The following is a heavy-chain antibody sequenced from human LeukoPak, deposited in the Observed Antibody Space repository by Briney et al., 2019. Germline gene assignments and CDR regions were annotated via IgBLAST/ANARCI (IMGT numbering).Heavy chain of an antibody. CDR1: AFIVSDNY. Sequence: PGGSLRLSCVASAFIVSDNYMSWVRQAPGKGLEWVSAISGSGGSTYYADSVKGRFTISRDNSKNTLYLQMNSLRAEDTAVYYCAKGDPLYYDFWSSPGDHHTPDAFDIWGQGTMVTVSS. D-gene: IGHD3-3*01. V-gene: IGHV3-23*01. CDR2: ISGSGGST. CDR3: AKGDPLYYDFWSSPGDHHTPDAFDI. J-gene: IGHJ3*02.